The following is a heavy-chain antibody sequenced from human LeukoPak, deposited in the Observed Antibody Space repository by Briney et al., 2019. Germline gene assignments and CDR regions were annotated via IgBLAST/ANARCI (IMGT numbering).Heavy chain of an antibody. CDR1: GGSISSYY. J-gene: IGHJ5*02. V-gene: IGHV4-34*01. Sequence: SETLSLTCTVSGGSISSYYWSWIRQPPGKGLEWIGEINHSGSTNYNPSLKSQVTISVDTSKNQFSLKLSSVTAADTAVYYCARRAPFWSPGGVRYWFDPWGQGTLVTVSS. CDR2: INHSGST. CDR3: ARRAPFWSPGGVRYWFDP. D-gene: IGHD3-3*01.